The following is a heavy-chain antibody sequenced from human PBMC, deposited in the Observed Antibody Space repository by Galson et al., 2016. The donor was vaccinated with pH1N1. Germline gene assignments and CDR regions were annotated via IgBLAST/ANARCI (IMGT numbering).Heavy chain of an antibody. Sequence: TLSLTCTVSGGSISDAGSISNYYWSWIRQPPGKGLEWIGNLYYRGSGNYNPSLGSRVTISVDTSKNQFSLELTSVTAADTAVYYCARGPLLRGFSYHSGMDVWGQGTTVTVSS. CDR1: GGSISDAGSISNYY. D-gene: IGHD3-10*01. J-gene: IGHJ6*02. CDR3: ARGPLLRGFSYHSGMDV. CDR2: LYYRGSG. V-gene: IGHV4-61*01.